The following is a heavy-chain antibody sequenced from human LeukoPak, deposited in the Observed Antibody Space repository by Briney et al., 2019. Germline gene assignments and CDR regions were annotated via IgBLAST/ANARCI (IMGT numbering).Heavy chain of an antibody. Sequence: ASVKVSCKAYGYTFTSYGTSWVRQAPGQGLEWMGWISAYNGNTNYAQKLQGRVTMTKDTSTSTAYMELRSLRSDDTAVYYCARDIVVVPAAMMSWFDPWGQGTLVTVSS. J-gene: IGHJ5*02. CDR3: ARDIVVVPAAMMSWFDP. D-gene: IGHD2-2*01. CDR1: GYTFTSYG. CDR2: ISAYNGNT. V-gene: IGHV1-18*01.